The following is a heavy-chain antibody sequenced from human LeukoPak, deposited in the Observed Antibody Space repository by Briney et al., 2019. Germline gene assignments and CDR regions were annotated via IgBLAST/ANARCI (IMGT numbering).Heavy chain of an antibody. V-gene: IGHV3-21*04. Sequence: GGSLRLSCAASGFTFSNFAMTWVRQAPGKGLEWVSSIVGSSSTYYADSLKGRFTISRDNAKNSLYLQMNSLRAEDTAVYYCARDRSMVRGVIYDFDYWGQGTLVTVSS. CDR1: GFTFSNFA. CDR3: ARDRSMVRGVIYDFDY. J-gene: IGHJ4*02. CDR2: IVGSSST. D-gene: IGHD3-10*01.